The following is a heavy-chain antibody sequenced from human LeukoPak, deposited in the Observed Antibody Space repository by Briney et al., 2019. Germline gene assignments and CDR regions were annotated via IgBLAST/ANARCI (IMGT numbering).Heavy chain of an antibody. J-gene: IGHJ6*03. CDR2: INPSGGST. Sequence: ASVKVSCKASGYTFTSYYMHWVQQAPGQGLEWMGIINPSGGSTSYEQKFQGRVTITREPSTSTVYMELSSLRSEDTAVYYCARVGTYPSGVSRMDVWGKGTTVTVSS. CDR1: GYTFTSYY. V-gene: IGHV1-46*01. D-gene: IGHD1-14*01. CDR3: ARVGTYPSGVSRMDV.